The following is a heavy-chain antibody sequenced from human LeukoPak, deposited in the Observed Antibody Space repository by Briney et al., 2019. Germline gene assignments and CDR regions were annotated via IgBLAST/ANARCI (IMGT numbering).Heavy chain of an antibody. J-gene: IGHJ5*02. CDR1: GGSFSGYY. Sequence: KPSETLSLTCAVYGGSFSGYYWSWIRQPAGKGLEWIGRIYTSGSTNYNPSLKSRLTISLDTSKNQFSLKLSSVTAADTAVYYCARDHRESFYDFWSAFDPWGQGTLVTVSS. V-gene: IGHV4-4*07. CDR2: IYTSGST. D-gene: IGHD3-3*01. CDR3: ARDHRESFYDFWSAFDP.